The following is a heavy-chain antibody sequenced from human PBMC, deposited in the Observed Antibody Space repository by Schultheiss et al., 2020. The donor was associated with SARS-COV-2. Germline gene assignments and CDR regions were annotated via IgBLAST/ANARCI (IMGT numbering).Heavy chain of an antibody. CDR1: GFTFSSYG. CDR2: IWYDGSNK. CDR3: ARDLRRLIAAAGY. Sequence: GGSLRLSCAASGFTFSSYGMHWVRQAPGKGLEWVAVIWYDGSNKYYADSVKGRFTISRDNSKNTLYLQMNSLRAEDTAVYYCARDLRRLIAAAGYWGQGTLVTVSS. V-gene: IGHV3-33*01. D-gene: IGHD6-13*01. J-gene: IGHJ4*02.